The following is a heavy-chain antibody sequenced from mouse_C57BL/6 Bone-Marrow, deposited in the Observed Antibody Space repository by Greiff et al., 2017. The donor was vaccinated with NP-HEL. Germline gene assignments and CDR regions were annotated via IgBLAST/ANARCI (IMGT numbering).Heavy chain of an antibody. CDR3: ARDDYGSSYEAMDY. CDR1: GFTFSSYA. Sequence: EVKLVESGGGLVKPGGSLKLSCAASGFTFSSYAMSWVRQTPEKRLEWVATISDGGSYTYYPDNVKGRFTISRDNAKNNLYLQMSHLKSEDTAMYYCARDDYGSSYEAMDYWGQGTSVTVSS. CDR2: ISDGGSYT. D-gene: IGHD1-1*01. V-gene: IGHV5-4*01. J-gene: IGHJ4*01.